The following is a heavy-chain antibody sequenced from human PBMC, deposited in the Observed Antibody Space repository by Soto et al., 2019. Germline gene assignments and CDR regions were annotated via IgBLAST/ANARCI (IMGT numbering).Heavy chain of an antibody. J-gene: IGHJ6*02. Sequence: ASVKVSCKASGYTFTSYYMHWVRQAPGQGLEWMGIINPSGGSTSYAQKFQGRVTMTRDTSTSTVYMELSSLRSEDTAVYYCARDGGRAATHYGMDVWGQGTTVTVS. CDR1: GYTFTSYY. CDR3: ARDGGRAATHYGMDV. CDR2: INPSGGST. V-gene: IGHV1-46*01. D-gene: IGHD2-15*01.